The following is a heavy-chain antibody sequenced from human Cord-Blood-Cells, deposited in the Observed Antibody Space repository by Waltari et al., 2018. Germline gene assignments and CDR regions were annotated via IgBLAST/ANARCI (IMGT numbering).Heavy chain of an antibody. D-gene: IGHD3-10*01. CDR1: GGSISSSSYY. CDR3: ARHATVLLWFGRSLNWFDP. V-gene: IGHV4-39*01. J-gene: IGHJ5*02. CDR2: IYYSGTT. Sequence: QLQLQESGPGLVKPSETLSLTCTVSGGSISSSSYYWGWIRQPPGKGLEWIGSIYYSGTTYYNPSLKIRVTISVDTSKNQFSLKLSSVTAADTAVYYCARHATVLLWFGRSLNWFDPWGQGTLVTVSS.